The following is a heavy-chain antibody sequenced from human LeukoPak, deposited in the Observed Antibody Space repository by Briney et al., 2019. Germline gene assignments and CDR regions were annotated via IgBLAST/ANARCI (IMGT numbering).Heavy chain of an antibody. CDR3: ARLRDNWFDP. CDR1: GGSISSGSYY. CDR2: IYTSGST. V-gene: IGHV4-61*02. J-gene: IGHJ5*02. Sequence: SQTMSLTCTVSGGSISSGSYYWSWIRQPAGKGLEWVGRIYTSGSTNYNPSLKSRVTISVDTSKNQFSLKLSSVTAADTAVYYCARLRDNWFDPWGQGTLVTVSS.